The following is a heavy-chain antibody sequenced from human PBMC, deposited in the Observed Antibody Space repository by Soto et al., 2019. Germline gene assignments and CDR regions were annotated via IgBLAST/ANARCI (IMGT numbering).Heavy chain of an antibody. J-gene: IGHJ4*02. CDR3: ARDLRGYSRYDYLDY. CDR1: GGSISSGGYY. CDR2: SYYTGSS. D-gene: IGHD5-12*01. V-gene: IGHV4-31*03. Sequence: SETLSLTCTVSGGSISSGGYYWSWIRQHPGKGLELVGYSYYTGSSYYNPSLKSRVTISVDASKNQLSLRLASVTAADTAVYYCARDLRGYSRYDYLDYWGQGIPVTVSS.